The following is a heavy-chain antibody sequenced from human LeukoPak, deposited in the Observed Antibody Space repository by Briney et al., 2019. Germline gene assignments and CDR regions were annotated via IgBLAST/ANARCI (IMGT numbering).Heavy chain of an antibody. CDR1: GGSISSSSYY. J-gene: IGHJ6*03. CDR2: IYYSGST. V-gene: IGHV4-39*07. D-gene: IGHD2-15*01. CDR3: ARSSGGMRQAGYYYHMDV. Sequence: SETLSLTCTVSGGSISSSSYYWGWIRQPPGKGLEWIGSIYYSGSTYYNPSLKSRVTISVDTSKNQFSLKLSSVTAADTAVYYCARSSGGMRQAGYYYHMDVWGKGTTVTISS.